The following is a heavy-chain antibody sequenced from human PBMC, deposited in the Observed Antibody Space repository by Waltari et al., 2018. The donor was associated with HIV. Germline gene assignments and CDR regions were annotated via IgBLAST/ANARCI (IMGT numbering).Heavy chain of an antibody. V-gene: IGHV4-4*07. CDR2: IYTSGST. J-gene: IGHJ6*02. CDR1: GGSISSYY. Sequence: QVQLQESGPGRVKPSETLSLPCTVSGGSISSYYWRWIRQPAGKGLEWIGRIYTSGSTNYNPSLKSRVTMSVDTSKNQFSLKLSSVTAADTAVYYCARVGLQLWDYGMDVWGQGTTVTVSS. CDR3: ARVGLQLWDYGMDV. D-gene: IGHD5-18*01.